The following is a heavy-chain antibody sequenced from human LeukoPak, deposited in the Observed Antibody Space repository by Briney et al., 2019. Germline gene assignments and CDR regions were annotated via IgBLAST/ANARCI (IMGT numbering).Heavy chain of an antibody. CDR3: ARDIRDGASYYFDY. CDR2: IKQDGGEK. V-gene: IGHV3-7*01. Sequence: GGSLRLSCAASGFIFSSYWMSWVRQAPGKGLEWVANIKQDGGEKYYVDSVKGRFTISRDNAKNSLYLQMNSLGAEDTAVYSCARDIRDGASYYFDYWGQGTLVTVSS. D-gene: IGHD5-24*01. J-gene: IGHJ4*02. CDR1: GFIFSSYW.